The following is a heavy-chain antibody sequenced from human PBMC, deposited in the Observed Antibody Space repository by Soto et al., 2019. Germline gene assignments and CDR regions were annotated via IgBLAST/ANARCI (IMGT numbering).Heavy chain of an antibody. D-gene: IGHD3-22*01. CDR1: GVSLTSGNW. CDR2: IFHDGTA. CDR3: ARLVYDSRLNYMYFDF. J-gene: IGHJ4*02. Sequence: SETLSLTCAVSGVSLTSGNWWTWVRQSPQRGLEYIGEIFHDGTANYYPSFERRVAMSVDTSRNQFSLKLTSVTAADTAVYFCARLVYDSRLNYMYFDFWGPGTLVTVSS. V-gene: IGHV4-4*02.